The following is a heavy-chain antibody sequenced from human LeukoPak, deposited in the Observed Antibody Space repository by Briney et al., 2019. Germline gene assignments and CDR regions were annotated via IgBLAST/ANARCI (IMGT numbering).Heavy chain of an antibody. CDR1: GFTFSSDS. CDR3: ANDSFSSS. V-gene: IGHV3-23*01. J-gene: IGHJ4*02. Sequence: GGSLRLSCAASGFTFSSDSMTWVRRAPGKGLEWVSTISGSGVSTFYADPVKGRFTISRDNSKNTLYLHMSSLSAEDTAVYYCANDSFSSSWGQGTLVTVSS. CDR2: ISGSGVST. D-gene: IGHD2-2*01.